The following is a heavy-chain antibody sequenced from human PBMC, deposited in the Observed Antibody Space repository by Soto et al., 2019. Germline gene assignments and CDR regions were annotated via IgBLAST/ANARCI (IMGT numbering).Heavy chain of an antibody. CDR3: AKGYSTTSLYYYGMDV. D-gene: IGHD1-26*01. CDR2: IYSGGST. V-gene: IGHV3-53*01. Sequence: PGGSLRLSCAASGFTVSSNYMSWVRQAPGKGLGWVSVIYSGGSTYYADSVKGRFTISRDNSKNTLYLQMNSLRAEDTAVYYCAKGYSTTSLYYYGMDVWGQGTTVTVSS. CDR1: GFTVSSNY. J-gene: IGHJ6*02.